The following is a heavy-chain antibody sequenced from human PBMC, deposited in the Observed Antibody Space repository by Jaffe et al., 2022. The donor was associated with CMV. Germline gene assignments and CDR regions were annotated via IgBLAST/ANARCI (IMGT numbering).Heavy chain of an antibody. CDR1: GFTVSSNY. CDR2: IYSGGTT. Sequence: EVQVVESGGGLFQPGGSLRLSCAASGFTVSSNYMSWVRQAPGKGLEWVSVIYSGGTTYYADSVKGRCTVSRDNSKNTLYLQINSLRAEDTAVYYCARDREEQDLWFGGYAMDVWGQGTTVTVSS. V-gene: IGHV3-53*01. J-gene: IGHJ6*02. CDR3: ARDREEQDLWFGGYAMDV. D-gene: IGHD3-10*01.